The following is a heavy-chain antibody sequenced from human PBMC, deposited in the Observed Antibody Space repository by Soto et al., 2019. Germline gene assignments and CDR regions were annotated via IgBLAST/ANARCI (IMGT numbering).Heavy chain of an antibody. J-gene: IGHJ4*02. CDR2: IRSKAYGGTT. V-gene: IGHV3-49*03. CDR1: GFTFGDYA. Sequence: EVQLVESGGGLVQPGRSLRLSCTASGFTFGDYAMSWFRQAPGKGLEWVGFIRSKAYGGTTEYAASVKGRFTISRDDSKSIAYLQMNSLKTEDTAVYYCVIGGNMVRGVIISDLFDYWGQGTLVTVSS. CDR3: VIGGNMVRGVIISDLFDY. D-gene: IGHD3-10*01.